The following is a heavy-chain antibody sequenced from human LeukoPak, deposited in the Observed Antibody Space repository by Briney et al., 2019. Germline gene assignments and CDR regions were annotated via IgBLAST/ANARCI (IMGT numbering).Heavy chain of an antibody. D-gene: IGHD3-10*01. CDR1: GDSISSDIYY. CDR3: AAPGSYAAGSFYRFDY. Sequence: SETLSLTCSVSGDSISSDIYYWGWIRQPPGTGLEWVGSFHYSGSTYYNPSLKSRVTVSLDTSKSHFSLKLTSVTAADTAVYYCAAPGSYAAGSFYRFDYWGQGTLVTVSS. J-gene: IGHJ4*02. V-gene: IGHV4-39*01. CDR2: FHYSGST.